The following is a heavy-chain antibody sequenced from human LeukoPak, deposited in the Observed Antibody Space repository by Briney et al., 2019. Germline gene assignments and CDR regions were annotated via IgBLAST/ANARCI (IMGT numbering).Heavy chain of an antibody. CDR1: GGSISSSSYY. D-gene: IGHD6-13*01. J-gene: IGHJ4*02. CDR3: ASTQTAAGSC. V-gene: IGHV4-39*01. Sequence: SETLSLTCIVSGGSISSSSYYWGWIRQPPGKGLEWIGSIYYSGSTYYNPSLKSRVTISVDTSKDQFSLKLSSVTAADTAVYYCASTQTAAGSCWGQGTLVTVSS. CDR2: IYYSGST.